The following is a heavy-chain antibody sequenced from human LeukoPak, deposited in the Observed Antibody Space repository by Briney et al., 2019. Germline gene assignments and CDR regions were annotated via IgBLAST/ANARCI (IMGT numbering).Heavy chain of an antibody. CDR3: AMNLNQGFGELPYYYYYGMDV. V-gene: IGHV4-38-2*01. J-gene: IGHJ6*04. CDR2: IYHSGST. Sequence: PSETLSLTCAVSGYSISSGYYWGWIRQPPGKGLEWIGSIYHSGSTYYNPSLKSRVTISVDTSKNQFSLKLSSVTAADTAVYYCAMNLNQGFGELPYYYYYGMDVWGKGTTVTVSS. CDR1: GYSISSGYY. D-gene: IGHD3-10*01.